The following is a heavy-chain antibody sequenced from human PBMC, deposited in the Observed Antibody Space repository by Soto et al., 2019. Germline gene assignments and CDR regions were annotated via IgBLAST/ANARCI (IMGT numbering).Heavy chain of an antibody. D-gene: IGHD3-3*01. CDR1: GFTFNTYA. CDR3: ARVSQFEWNWGAYYLGYYHCW. V-gene: IGHV3-30-3*01. J-gene: IGHJ4*02. Sequence: QVQLVESGGGVVQPGTSLRLSCAVSGFTFNTYAMNWVRQAPGKGLEWVAIISFDGNNKYYAESVKGRFTISRDNSKRMLYRQINSLSVCDTSVYYCARVSQFEWNWGAYYLGYYHCWWGQGTLVAVAS. CDR2: ISFDGNNK.